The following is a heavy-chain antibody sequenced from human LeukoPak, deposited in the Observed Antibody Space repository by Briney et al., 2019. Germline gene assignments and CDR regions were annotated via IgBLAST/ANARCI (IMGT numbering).Heavy chain of an antibody. J-gene: IGHJ5*02. CDR3: ARDRGFDSGYDYWFDP. Sequence: GASVKVSCKASGYIFTNYYIHWVRQAPGQGLEWMGIINPSGGSTSYAQKFQGRVTMTRDTPTSTVYMELSSLRSEDTAVYYCARDRGFDSGYDYWFDPWGQGTLVTVSS. CDR1: GYIFTNYY. D-gene: IGHD5-12*01. V-gene: IGHV1-46*01. CDR2: INPSGGST.